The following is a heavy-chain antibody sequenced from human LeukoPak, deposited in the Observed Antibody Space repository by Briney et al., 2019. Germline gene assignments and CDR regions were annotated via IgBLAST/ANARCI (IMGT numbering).Heavy chain of an antibody. J-gene: IGHJ3*02. CDR1: GYTFTSYG. Sequence: GASVTVSCKASGYTFTSYGISWVRQAPGQGLEWMGWISAYNGNTNYAQKLQGRVTMTTDTSTSTAYMEVRSLRSDDTAVYYCARERDGYYDILTGYYNPAFDIWGQGTMVTVSS. CDR3: ARERDGYYDILTGYYNPAFDI. CDR2: ISAYNGNT. V-gene: IGHV1-18*01. D-gene: IGHD3-9*01.